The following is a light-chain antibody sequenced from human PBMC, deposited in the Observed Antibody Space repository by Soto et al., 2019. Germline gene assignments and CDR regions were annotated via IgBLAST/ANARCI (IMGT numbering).Light chain of an antibody. CDR3: QSYDSSLSGSRV. Sequence: QSVLTQPPSVSGAPGQRVTISCTGSSSNIGAGYDVYWYQQLPGTAPKLLIYGNSNRPSGVPDRFSGSKSGTSVFLAITGLQAEDEADYYCQSYDSSLSGSRVFGGGTKLTVL. CDR1: SSNIGAGYD. J-gene: IGLJ2*01. CDR2: GNS. V-gene: IGLV1-40*01.